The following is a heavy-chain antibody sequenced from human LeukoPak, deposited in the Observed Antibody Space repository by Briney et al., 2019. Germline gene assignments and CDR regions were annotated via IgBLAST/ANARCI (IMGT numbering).Heavy chain of an antibody. Sequence: SETLSLTCTVSGGSISSGGYYWSWIRQHPGKGLEWIGYIYYSGSTNYNPSLKSRVTISVDTSKNQFSLKLSSVTAADTAVYYCARVSYGSGSYYKIYYFDYWGQGTLVTVSS. D-gene: IGHD3-10*01. J-gene: IGHJ4*02. CDR2: IYYSGST. CDR1: GGSISSGGYY. V-gene: IGHV4-61*08. CDR3: ARVSYGSGSYYKIYYFDY.